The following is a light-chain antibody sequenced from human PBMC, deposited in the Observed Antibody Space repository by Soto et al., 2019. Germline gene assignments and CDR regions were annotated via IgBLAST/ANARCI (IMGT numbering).Light chain of an antibody. CDR3: QQYGSSRVT. Sequence: EIVMAQSPATPSVSPGERATLSCRVSQTVSSSYLAWYQQKPGQAPSLLIYDASNRATGIPARFSGSGSGTDFTLTISRLEPEDFAVYYCQQYGSSRVTFGQGTRLETK. CDR1: QTVSSSY. CDR2: DAS. V-gene: IGKV3-20*01. J-gene: IGKJ5*01.